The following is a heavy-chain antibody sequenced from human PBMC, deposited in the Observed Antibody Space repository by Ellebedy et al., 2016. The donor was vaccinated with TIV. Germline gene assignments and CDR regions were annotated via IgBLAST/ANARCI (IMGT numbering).Heavy chain of an antibody. CDR3: AKKRGAHDYSNYHFEY. V-gene: IGHV3-30*18. J-gene: IGHJ4*02. CDR1: GFTFSDYG. D-gene: IGHD4-11*01. CDR2: IGHDGNSK. Sequence: GESLKISCASSGFTFSDYGMHWVRQPPGKGLERVAVIGHDGNSKYYGDSVKGRFTISKDNSNNTLYLQMTSLRVEDTAVYYCAKKRGAHDYSNYHFEYWGQGALVTVSS.